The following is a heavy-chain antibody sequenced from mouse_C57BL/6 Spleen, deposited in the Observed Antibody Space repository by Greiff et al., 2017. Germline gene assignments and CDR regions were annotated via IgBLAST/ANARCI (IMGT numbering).Heavy chain of an antibody. D-gene: IGHD4-1*01. V-gene: IGHV1-80*01. J-gene: IGHJ3*01. Sequence: VQLQQSGAELVKPGASVKISCKASGYAFSSYWMNWVKQRPGQGLEWIGQIYPGDGDTNYNGKFKGKATLTADKSSSTAYMQLSSLTSEDSAVYFCARALTGTFWLAYWGQGTLVTVSA. CDR1: GYAFSSYW. CDR2: IYPGDGDT. CDR3: ARALTGTFWLAY.